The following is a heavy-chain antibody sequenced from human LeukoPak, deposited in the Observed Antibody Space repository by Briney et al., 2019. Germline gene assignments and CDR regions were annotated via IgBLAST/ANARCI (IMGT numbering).Heavy chain of an antibody. CDR2: INHSGTT. V-gene: IGHV4-34*01. CDR1: GGSFSGYY. D-gene: IGHD6-19*01. Sequence: SQTLSLTCAVYGGSFSGYYWSWIGQHPGKGLEWIGEINHSGTTSYNPSLKSRVTISVDTSKNHFSLKLSSVTAADTAVYYCARGELRIAVAVHYYSMDVWGKGTTVSVSS. CDR3: ARGELRIAVAVHYYSMDV. J-gene: IGHJ6*04.